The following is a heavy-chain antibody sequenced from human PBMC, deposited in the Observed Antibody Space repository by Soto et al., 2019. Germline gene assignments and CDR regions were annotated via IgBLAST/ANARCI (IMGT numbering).Heavy chain of an antibody. CDR2: VIPIIGEG. CDR3: ARPAVNDLDADSSAFDI. J-gene: IGHJ3*02. D-gene: IGHD1-1*01. V-gene: IGHV1-69*02. CDR1: GGTFSSQT. Sequence: VQLVQSGAEVKEPGSSVKVSCKVSGGTFSSQTINWVRQVPGQGLEWMGSVIPIIGEGKYAQSFLGRVTIPAERSTSTAYRELSSLRSEDTAVYYCARPAVNDLDADSSAFDIWGQGTMVTVSS.